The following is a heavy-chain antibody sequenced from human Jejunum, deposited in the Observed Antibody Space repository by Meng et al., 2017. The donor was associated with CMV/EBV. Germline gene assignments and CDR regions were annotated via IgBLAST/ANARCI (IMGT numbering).Heavy chain of an antibody. Sequence: ITCQEVSPNLATPTHTRTLTCTFTGFSSSTAGMSVGWIRQSTGKALQWLALMYWDDDNSYSPSLKTRLTITKDSSINQVGLTITHMDPVDTATYYCVYRRDDILTLHYFDYWGQGTLVTVSS. D-gene: IGHD3-9*01. CDR1: GFSSSTAGMS. CDR2: MYWDDDN. J-gene: IGHJ4*02. V-gene: IGHV2-5*02. CDR3: VYRRDDILTLHYFDY.